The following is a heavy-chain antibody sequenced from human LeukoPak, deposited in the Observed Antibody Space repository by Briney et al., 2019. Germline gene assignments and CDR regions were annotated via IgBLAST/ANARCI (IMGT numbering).Heavy chain of an antibody. D-gene: IGHD3-22*01. Sequence: ASETLSLTCTVSGGSISSYYWSWIRQPPGKGLEWIGEINHSGSTNYNPSLKSRVTISVDTSKNQFSLKLSSVTAADTAVYYCASPYYYDSSGYPPVVAFDIWGQGTMVTVSS. J-gene: IGHJ3*02. CDR3: ASPYYYDSSGYPPVVAFDI. CDR2: INHSGST. V-gene: IGHV4-34*01. CDR1: GGSISSYY.